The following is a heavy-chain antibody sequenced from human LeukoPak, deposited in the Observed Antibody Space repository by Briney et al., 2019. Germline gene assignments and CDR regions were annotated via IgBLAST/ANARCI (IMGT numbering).Heavy chain of an antibody. Sequence: GGSLRLSCAASGFTFSSYWMHWVRQAPGKGLVWVSRINSDGSSTSYADSVKGRFTISRDNAKNTLYLQMNGLRAEDTAVYYCAREALYCSGGSCYSSRWAFDIWGQGTMVTVSS. CDR3: AREALYCSGGSCYSSRWAFDI. CDR2: INSDGSST. J-gene: IGHJ3*02. CDR1: GFTFSSYW. V-gene: IGHV3-74*01. D-gene: IGHD2-15*01.